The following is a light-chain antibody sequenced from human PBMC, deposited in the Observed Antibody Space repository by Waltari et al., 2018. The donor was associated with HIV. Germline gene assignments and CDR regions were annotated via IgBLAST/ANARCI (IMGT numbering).Light chain of an antibody. V-gene: IGLV3-21*04. J-gene: IGLJ2*01. Sequence: SSVLTQPPSVSAAPGKTPLITCGGINIQRKSVPWYQQTAGQAPVLLIYYDSDRPSGIPERFSGSNSGNTATLTISRVGDGDEADYYCQVWDSSSDHVLFGGGTKLTVL. CDR1: NIQRKS. CDR3: QVWDSSSDHVL. CDR2: YDS.